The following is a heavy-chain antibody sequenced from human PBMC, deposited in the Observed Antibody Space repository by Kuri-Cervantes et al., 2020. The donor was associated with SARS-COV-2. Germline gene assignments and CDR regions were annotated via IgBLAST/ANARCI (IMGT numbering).Heavy chain of an antibody. Sequence: GESLKTPCAASGFTFRSYGMHWVRQAPGKGLEWVAVIWYDGSNKYYADSVKGRFTISRDNSKNTLYLQMNSLRAEDTAVYYCAREDYVWGSYRHANSYFDLWGRGTLVTVSS. CDR2: IWYDGSNK. CDR1: GFTFRSYG. V-gene: IGHV3-33*01. J-gene: IGHJ2*01. CDR3: AREDYVWGSYRHANSYFDL. D-gene: IGHD3-16*02.